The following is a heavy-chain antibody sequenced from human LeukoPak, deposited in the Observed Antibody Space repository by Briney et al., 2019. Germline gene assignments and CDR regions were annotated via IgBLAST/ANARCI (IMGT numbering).Heavy chain of an antibody. D-gene: IGHD3-10*01. CDR2: IYSGGNT. CDR1: GFTVSRYY. Sequence: AGSLRLSCAASGFTVSRYYMSWVRQAPAQGLEWVSVIYSGGNTYYADFVKGRFTISRDNSQNTLYPQINTLTAEATAVYYCANLPRGDYWGLGTLVTVSS. CDR3: ANLPRGDY. V-gene: IGHV3-53*01. J-gene: IGHJ4*02.